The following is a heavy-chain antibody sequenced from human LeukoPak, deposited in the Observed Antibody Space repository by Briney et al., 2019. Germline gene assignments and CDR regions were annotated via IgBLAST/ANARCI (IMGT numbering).Heavy chain of an antibody. D-gene: IGHD1-26*01. CDR2: FYSGST. Sequence: SETLSLTCTVSGGSISSYYWSWIRQPAGKGLEWIGRFYSGSTNYNPSLKSRVTMSVDTSKNQFSLKLNSVTAADTAVYYCATDSRIMGASGAFDYWGQGILVTVSS. J-gene: IGHJ4*02. CDR3: ATDSRIMGASGAFDY. CDR1: GGSISSYY. V-gene: IGHV4-4*07.